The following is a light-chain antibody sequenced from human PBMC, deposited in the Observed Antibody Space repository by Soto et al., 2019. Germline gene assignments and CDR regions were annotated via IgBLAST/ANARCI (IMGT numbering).Light chain of an antibody. CDR1: QSISTW. CDR2: DAS. CDR3: QQYQTDRT. V-gene: IGKV1-5*02. J-gene: IGKJ1*01. Sequence: IQMPQSPSTLPASVGHRDTIFCRASQSISTWLAWYQRTPEKAPKLLIYDASNLQSGVRSRFSGSGSGTEFTLTISSLQPNDVATYYCQQYQTDRTFGQGTKVEI.